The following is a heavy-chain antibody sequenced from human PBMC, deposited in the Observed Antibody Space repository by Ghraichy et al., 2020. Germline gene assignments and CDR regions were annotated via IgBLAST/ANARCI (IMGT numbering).Heavy chain of an antibody. CDR3: ARVRGSGCSDY. J-gene: IGHJ4*02. Sequence: GESLRLSCAASGFTFSSYWMNWVRQAPGKGLEWVANIKQDGSEKYYVDSVKDRFTISRDNAKNSLYLQMNSLRAEDTAVYYCARVRGSGCSDYWGQGTLVTVSS. D-gene: IGHD2-15*01. V-gene: IGHV3-7*01. CDR2: IKQDGSEK. CDR1: GFTFSSYW.